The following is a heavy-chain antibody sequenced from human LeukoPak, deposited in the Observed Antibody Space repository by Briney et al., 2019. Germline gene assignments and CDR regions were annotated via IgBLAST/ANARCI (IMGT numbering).Heavy chain of an antibody. Sequence: AGSLRLSCAASGFTFSSYWMHWVRHAPGKGLVWVSRINSVGSSTSYADSVKDRFTISRDNAKNTLYLQMNSLRAKDTAVYYCARYTGTAMLWSYCDYWGQGTLVTVSS. J-gene: IGHJ4*02. D-gene: IGHD5-18*01. CDR1: GFTFSSYW. CDR2: INSVGSST. CDR3: ARYTGTAMLWSYCDY. V-gene: IGHV3-74*01.